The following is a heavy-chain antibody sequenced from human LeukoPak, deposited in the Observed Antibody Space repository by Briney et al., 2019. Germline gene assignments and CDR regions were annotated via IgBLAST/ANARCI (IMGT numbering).Heavy chain of an antibody. D-gene: IGHD6-19*01. Sequence: GASVKVSCKASGYTFTTYGMNWVRQAPGQGLEWMGWINPNSGGTNYAQKFQGRVTMTRDTSISTAYMELSRLRSDDTAVYYCARAALYSSGWSLPQDYWGQGTLVTVSS. J-gene: IGHJ4*02. CDR1: GYTFTTYG. V-gene: IGHV1-2*02. CDR3: ARAALYSSGWSLPQDY. CDR2: INPNSGGT.